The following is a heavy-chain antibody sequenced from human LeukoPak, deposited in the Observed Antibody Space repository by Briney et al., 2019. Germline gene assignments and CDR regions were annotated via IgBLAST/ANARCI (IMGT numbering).Heavy chain of an antibody. CDR2: ISAYNGNT. D-gene: IGHD2-2*01. V-gene: IGHV1-18*01. Sequence: ASXXVSCKASGYTFTSYGISWVRQAPGQGLEWMGWISAYNGNTNYAQKLQGRVTMTTDTSTSSAYMELRSLRSDDTAVYYCARAKYQLHYFDYWGQGTLVTVSS. CDR3: ARAKYQLHYFDY. J-gene: IGHJ4*02. CDR1: GYTFTSYG.